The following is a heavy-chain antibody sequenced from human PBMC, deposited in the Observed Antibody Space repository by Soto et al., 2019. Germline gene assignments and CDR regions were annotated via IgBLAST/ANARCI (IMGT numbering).Heavy chain of an antibody. Sequence: QVQLVQSGAEVKKPGSSVKVSCKASGGTFSSYAISWVRQAPGQGLEWMGGIIPIFGTANYAQKFQGRVTITADESTSTAYMELSSLRSEDTAVYYCARDSDDSSGYYYVSQYFQHWGQGTLVTVSS. CDR3: ARDSDDSSGYYYVSQYFQH. V-gene: IGHV1-69*12. D-gene: IGHD3-22*01. J-gene: IGHJ1*01. CDR2: IIPIFGTA. CDR1: GGTFSSYA.